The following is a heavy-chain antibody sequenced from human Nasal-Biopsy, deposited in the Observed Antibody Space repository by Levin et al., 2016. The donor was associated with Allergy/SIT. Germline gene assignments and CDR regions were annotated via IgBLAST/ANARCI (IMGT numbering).Heavy chain of an antibody. CDR1: RFTFTDFY. Sequence: GESLKISCVASRFTFTDFYISWVRQAPGKGLEWVGRIKSKRDGGTADYAAPVRGRFIISRDDSKTTVFLQMNGLKTEDSAKYYCAIMDSSGYYGNHFDSWGRGTQVTVS. V-gene: IGHV3-15*01. CDR2: IKSKRDGGTA. CDR3: AIMDSSGYYGNHFDS. J-gene: IGHJ4*02. D-gene: IGHD3-22*01.